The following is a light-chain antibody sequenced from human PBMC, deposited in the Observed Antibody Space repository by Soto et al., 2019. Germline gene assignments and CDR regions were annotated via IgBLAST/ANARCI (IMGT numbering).Light chain of an antibody. V-gene: IGKV1-12*01. CDR3: QQANTFPLT. Sequence: DIHMTQSPSSVSASVGDRVTITCRASQGISSFLAWYQQKPGKAPKLLIYTASNLQSGVPSRFSGSGSGTEFTLTISSLQPEDFATYYCQQANTFPLTFGGGTKVE. CDR1: QGISSF. J-gene: IGKJ4*01. CDR2: TAS.